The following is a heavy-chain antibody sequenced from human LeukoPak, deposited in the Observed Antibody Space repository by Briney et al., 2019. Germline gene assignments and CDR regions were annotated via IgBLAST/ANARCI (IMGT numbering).Heavy chain of an antibody. CDR2: IYYSGST. J-gene: IGHJ4*02. CDR3: AREAPPIAAAGFDY. CDR1: GGSISSYY. V-gene: IGHV4-59*01. D-gene: IGHD6-13*01. Sequence: PSETLSLTCTVSGGSISSYYWSWIRQPPGKGLEWIGYIYYSGSTNYNPSPKSRVTISVDTSKNQFSLKLSSVTAADTAVYYCAREAPPIAAAGFDYWGQGTLVTVSS.